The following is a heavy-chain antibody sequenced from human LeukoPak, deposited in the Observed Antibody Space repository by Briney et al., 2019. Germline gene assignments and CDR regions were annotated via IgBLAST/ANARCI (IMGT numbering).Heavy chain of an antibody. CDR2: IYTSGST. V-gene: IGHV4-59*10. J-gene: IGHJ4*02. CDR3: ARARAGVAAAGLTDY. CDR1: GGSFSGYY. Sequence: SETLSLTCAVYGGSFSGYYWSWIRQPPGKGLEWIGRIYTSGSTNYNPSLKSRVTMSVDTSKNQFSLKLSSVTAADTAVYYCARARAGVAAAGLTDYWGQGTLVTVSS. D-gene: IGHD6-13*01.